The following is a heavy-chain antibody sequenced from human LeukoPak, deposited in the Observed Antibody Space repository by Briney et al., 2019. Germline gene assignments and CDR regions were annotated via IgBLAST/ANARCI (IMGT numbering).Heavy chain of an antibody. J-gene: IGHJ4*02. Sequence: GGSLRLSCVGSGFTFSAYGMSRVRQAPGKGLESVSSISGSDGATSYADSVKGRFTISRDNSKNTLYLQMNSLRAEDTAVYYCAKDMRGVVLVPRAYYFDSWGQGTLVTVSS. CDR3: AKDMRGVVLVPRAYYFDS. D-gene: IGHD2-8*02. CDR2: ISGSDGAT. CDR1: GFTFSAYG. V-gene: IGHV3-23*01.